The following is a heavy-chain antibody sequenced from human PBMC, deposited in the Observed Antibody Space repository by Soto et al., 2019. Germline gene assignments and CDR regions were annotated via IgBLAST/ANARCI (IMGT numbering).Heavy chain of an antibody. D-gene: IGHD1-26*01. J-gene: IGHJ4*02. Sequence: QVQLVESGGGVVQPGRSLRLSCAASGFTFSSYGMHWVRQAPGKGLEWVAVISYDGSNKYYADSVKGRFTISRDNSKNTLYLQMNRLRAEDTAVYYCAKSYYYDAFDYWGQGTLVTVSS. CDR1: GFTFSSYG. CDR3: AKSYYYDAFDY. V-gene: IGHV3-30*18. CDR2: ISYDGSNK.